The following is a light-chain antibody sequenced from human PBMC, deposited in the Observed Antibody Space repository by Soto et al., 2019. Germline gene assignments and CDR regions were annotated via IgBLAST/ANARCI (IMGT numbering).Light chain of an antibody. CDR2: DNN. Sequence: QSALTQPPSVSAAPGQKVTISCSGSSSNIGNNFIYWFQQLPGTAPKLLIYDNNKRPSGIPDRFSGSKSGTSATLGITGLQTGDEADYYCETWDSSLSAVVFGGGTKLTVL. CDR1: SSNIGNNF. J-gene: IGLJ2*01. V-gene: IGLV1-51*01. CDR3: ETWDSSLSAVV.